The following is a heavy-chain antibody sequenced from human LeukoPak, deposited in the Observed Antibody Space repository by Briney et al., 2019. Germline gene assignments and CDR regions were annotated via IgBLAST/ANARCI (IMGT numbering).Heavy chain of an antibody. CDR1: GGSVSGHY. CDR3: ARGRDDYDY. D-gene: IGHD4-11*01. Sequence: PSETLSLTCSVSGGSVSGHYWSWIRQPAGKGLEWIGHVYPSGSTYYNPSLRRRVSMSRDTSENQFSLRLNSVTAADTAVYYCARGRDDYDYWGQGTLVTVSS. CDR2: VYPSGST. J-gene: IGHJ4*02. V-gene: IGHV4-4*07.